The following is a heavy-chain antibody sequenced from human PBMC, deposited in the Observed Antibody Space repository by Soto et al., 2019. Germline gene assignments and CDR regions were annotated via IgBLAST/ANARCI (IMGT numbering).Heavy chain of an antibody. Sequence: QVQLQESGPGLVKSSRTLSLTCTVSGGSISSGGYYWSWIRQHPGKGLEWIGYIYYSGSTYYNPSLKSRVTISVDTSKNQFSLKLSSVTAADTAVYYCARAVSTRDYDYVWGSYTYYGMDVWGQGTTVTVSS. J-gene: IGHJ6*02. CDR3: ARAVSTRDYDYVWGSYTYYGMDV. CDR1: GGSISSGGYY. D-gene: IGHD3-16*01. CDR2: IYYSGST. V-gene: IGHV4-31*03.